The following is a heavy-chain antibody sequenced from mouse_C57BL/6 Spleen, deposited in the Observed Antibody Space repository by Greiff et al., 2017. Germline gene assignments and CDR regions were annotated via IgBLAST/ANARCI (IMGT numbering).Heavy chain of an antibody. V-gene: IGHV1-62-2*01. CDR3: ARGGYGAEVDG. D-gene: IGHD1-1*02. CDR2: FYPGSGSI. CDR1: GYTFTEYT. J-gene: IGHJ1*03. Sequence: QVQLQQSGAELVKPGASVKLSCKASGYTFTEYTIHWVKQRSGQGLEWIGWFYPGSGSIKYNEKFEDKATWTVDKSSSTAYMQLSSLTSEDSAVYECARGGYGAEVDGWGTGTTVTVSS.